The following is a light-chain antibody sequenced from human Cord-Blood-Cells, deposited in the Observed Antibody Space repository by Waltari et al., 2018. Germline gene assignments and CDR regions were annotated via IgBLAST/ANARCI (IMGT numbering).Light chain of an antibody. CDR2: WAS. V-gene: IGKV4-1*01. CDR1: QSVLYSSNNKNY. Sequence: DIVMTQSPDSLAVSLGERATINCKSSQSVLYSSNNKNYLAWYQQKPGQPPKLLIYWASTRESGVPDRFSGSGSGTDFTLTISSLQAEDLSVYYCQKYYSTPPSVGPCAMLEI. J-gene: IGKJ2*03. CDR3: QKYYSTPPS.